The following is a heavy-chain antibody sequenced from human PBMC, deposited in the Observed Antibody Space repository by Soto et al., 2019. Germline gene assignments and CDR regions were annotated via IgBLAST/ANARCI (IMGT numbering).Heavy chain of an antibody. CDR2: INAGNGNT. CDR1: GYTFTSYA. D-gene: IGHD3-16*01. Sequence: QVQLVQSGAEVKKPGASVKVSCKASGYTFTSYAMHWVRQAPGQRLEWMGWINAGNGNTKYSQKFQGRVTITRDTSASTAYMELSSLRSEDTAVYYCARDTLLSAPAGYYGMDVWGQGTTVTVSS. J-gene: IGHJ6*02. CDR3: ARDTLLSAPAGYYGMDV. V-gene: IGHV1-3*01.